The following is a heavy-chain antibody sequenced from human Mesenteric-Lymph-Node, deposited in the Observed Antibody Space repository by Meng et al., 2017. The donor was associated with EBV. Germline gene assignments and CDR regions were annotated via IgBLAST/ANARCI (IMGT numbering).Heavy chain of an antibody. J-gene: IGHJ4*02. CDR2: IIPIFGTA. Sequence: QVQVVQAGAEVKKPGSSVKVSCKASGGTFSSYAISWVRQAPGQGLEWMGGIIPIFGTANYAQKFQGRVTITADKSTSTAYMELSSLRSEDTAVYYCARDRGLERNDGIDYWGQGTLVTVSS. CDR3: ARDRGLERNDGIDY. CDR1: GGTFSSYA. D-gene: IGHD1-1*01. V-gene: IGHV1-69*06.